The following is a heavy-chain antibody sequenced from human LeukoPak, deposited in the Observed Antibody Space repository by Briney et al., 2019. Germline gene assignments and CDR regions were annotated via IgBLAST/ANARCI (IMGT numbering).Heavy chain of an antibody. V-gene: IGHV4-34*01. Sequence: SETLSLTCAVYGGSFSGYYWSWTRQPPGKGLEWIGEINHSGSTNYNPSLKSRVTISVDTSKNQFSLKLSSVTAADTAVYYCARRRYCSSTSCPVLDYWGQGTLVTVSS. CDR2: INHSGST. D-gene: IGHD2-2*01. CDR1: GGSFSGYY. J-gene: IGHJ4*02. CDR3: ARRRYCSSTSCPVLDY.